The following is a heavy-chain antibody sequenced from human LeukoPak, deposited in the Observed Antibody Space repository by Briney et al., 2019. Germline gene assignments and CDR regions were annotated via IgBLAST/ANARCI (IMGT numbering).Heavy chain of an antibody. J-gene: IGHJ4*02. D-gene: IGHD3-22*01. Sequence: GGSLRLSCAASGFTFSSYAMSWVRQAPGKGLECVPAISGGGGRTVYADSVKGRFTISRDNSKNTLYLQMNSLRAEDTAVYYCAKWDTYYYDSSGYRYFGYWGQGTLVTVSS. CDR1: GFTFSSYA. CDR3: AKWDTYYYDSSGYRYFGY. V-gene: IGHV3-23*01. CDR2: ISGGGGRT.